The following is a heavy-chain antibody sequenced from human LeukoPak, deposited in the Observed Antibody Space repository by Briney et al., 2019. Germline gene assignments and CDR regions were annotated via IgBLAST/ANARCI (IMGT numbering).Heavy chain of an antibody. CDR2: IYYSGST. J-gene: IGHJ6*02. D-gene: IGHD3-22*01. CDR1: GGSISSSSYY. CDR3: ASLRYYYDSSGYYYYYGMDV. Sequence: KPSETLSLTCTVSGGSISSSSYYWGWLRQPPGKGLEWIGSIYYSGSTYYNPSLKSRVTISVDTSKNQFSLKLSSVTAADTAVYYCASLRYYYDSSGYYYYYGMDVWGQGTTVTVSS. V-gene: IGHV4-39*01.